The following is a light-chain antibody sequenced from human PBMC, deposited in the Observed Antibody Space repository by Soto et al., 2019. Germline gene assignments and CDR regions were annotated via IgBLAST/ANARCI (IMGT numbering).Light chain of an antibody. CDR1: SSDVGGYNY. CDR3: SSYTTSGTPV. Sequence: QSALTQPASVSGSPGQTITISCTGTSSDVGGYNYLSWYQQHPGKAPKVMIYEVSNRPSGVSNRFSGSKSGNTASLTISGLQAEDGAEYFCSSYTTSGTPVFGGGTKLTVL. CDR2: EVS. J-gene: IGLJ3*02. V-gene: IGLV2-14*01.